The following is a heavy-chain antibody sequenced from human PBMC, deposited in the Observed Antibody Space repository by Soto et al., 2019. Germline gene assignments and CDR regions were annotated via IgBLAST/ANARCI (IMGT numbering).Heavy chain of an antibody. J-gene: IGHJ6*02. D-gene: IGHD1-26*01. Sequence: EVQLVESGGDLVQPGGSLRLSCAASGFTVSSNYMRWVRQAPGKGLEWIAIIYSDGNTYYSASVKGRFTIASEKSKNTLYLQMYSQGAEDQAVYYCAGDFVVGGPTINYYGGMDVWGQGTTVTVSS. CDR2: IYSDGNT. CDR3: AGDFVVGGPTINYYGGMDV. V-gene: IGHV3-66*01. CDR1: GFTVSSNY.